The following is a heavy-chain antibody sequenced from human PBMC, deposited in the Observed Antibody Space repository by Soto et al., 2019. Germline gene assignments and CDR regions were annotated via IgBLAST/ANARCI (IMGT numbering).Heavy chain of an antibody. Sequence: PGGSLRLSCAASGGTFRNYGMHWVRQAPGKGLEWVAVISHDGSDKYYADSMKGRFIISRDNSENTLFLNMNSLKPEDTAVYYCAKENQHLVHDYWGQGTLVTVSS. CDR3: AKENQHLVHDY. CDR2: ISHDGSDK. CDR1: GGTFRNYG. D-gene: IGHD6-13*01. V-gene: IGHV3-30*18. J-gene: IGHJ4*02.